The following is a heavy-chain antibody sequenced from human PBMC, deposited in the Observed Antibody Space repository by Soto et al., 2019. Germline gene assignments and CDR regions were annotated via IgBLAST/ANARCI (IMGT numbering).Heavy chain of an antibody. D-gene: IGHD3-22*01. CDR3: AKIPGYYYDSTGYHFDY. CDR2: ISYGGGTT. Sequence: TGGSLRLSCAASGFTFSSYNMNWVRQAPGKGLEWVSAISYGGGTTYYADSVKGRFTISRDNSKNTLYLQMNSLRAEDTAVYYCAKIPGYYYDSTGYHFDYWGQGTLVTVSS. J-gene: IGHJ4*02. CDR1: GFTFSSYN. V-gene: IGHV3-23*01.